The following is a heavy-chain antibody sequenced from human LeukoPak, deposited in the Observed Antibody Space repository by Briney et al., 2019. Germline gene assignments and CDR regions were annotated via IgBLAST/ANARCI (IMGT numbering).Heavy chain of an antibody. CDR1: GYTFTSYG. CDR2: IIPIFGIA. D-gene: IGHD1-14*01. CDR3: ARDLEPWPEKNWFDP. Sequence: GASVKVSCKASGYTFTSYGISWVRQAPGQGLEWMGRIIPIFGIANYAQKFQGRVTITADKSTSTAYMELSSLRSEDTAVYYCARDLEPWPEKNWFDPWGQGTLVTVSS. V-gene: IGHV1-69*04. J-gene: IGHJ5*02.